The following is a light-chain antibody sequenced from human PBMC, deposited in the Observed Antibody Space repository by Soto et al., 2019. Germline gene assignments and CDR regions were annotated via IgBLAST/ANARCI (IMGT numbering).Light chain of an antibody. CDR1: QTISSW. J-gene: IGKJ1*01. V-gene: IGKV1-5*03. Sequence: DIQMTQSPSTLSGSVGDRVTITCRASQTISSWFAWYQQKPGKAPKVLIYKASTLESGVPSRFSGSGSGTEFTLTITSLQPDDFASYYCQQCYSSWTFGQGTKVDIK. CDR3: QQCYSSWT. CDR2: KAS.